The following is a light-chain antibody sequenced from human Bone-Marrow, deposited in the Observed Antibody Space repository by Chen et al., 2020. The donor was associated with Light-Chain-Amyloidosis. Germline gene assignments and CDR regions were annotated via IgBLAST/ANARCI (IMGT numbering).Light chain of an antibody. J-gene: IGLJ1*01. CDR3: SSYTITNTLG. CDR2: EVT. V-gene: IGLV2-14*01. CDR1: SSDVGGDNH. Sequence: QSALTQPASVSGSPGQSITISCTGTSSDVGGDNHVSWYQQHPDKAPKLMIYEVTHRPSWVPDRFSGSKSDNTASLTISGLQTEDEADYFCSSYTITNTLGFGSGTRVTVL.